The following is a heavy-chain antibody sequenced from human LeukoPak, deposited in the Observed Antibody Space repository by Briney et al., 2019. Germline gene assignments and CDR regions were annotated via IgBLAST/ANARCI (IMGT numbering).Heavy chain of an antibody. CDR3: ARDCSSTSCSPKDC. V-gene: IGHV1-18*01. J-gene: IGHJ4*02. CDR2: ISAYNGNT. CDR1: GYTFTSYG. Sequence: ASVKVSCKASGYTFTSYGISWVRQAPGQGLEWMGWISAYNGNTNYAQKLQGRVTMTTDTSTSTAYMELRSLRSDDTAVYYCARDCSSTSCSPKDCWGQGTLVTVSS. D-gene: IGHD2-2*01.